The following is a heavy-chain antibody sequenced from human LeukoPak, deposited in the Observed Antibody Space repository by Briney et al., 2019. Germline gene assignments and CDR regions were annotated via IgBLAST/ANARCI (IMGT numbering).Heavy chain of an antibody. CDR1: GFTFSNYA. D-gene: IGHD1-26*01. CDR2: ISGSGGST. J-gene: IGHJ4*02. Sequence: GGSLRLSCAASGFTFSNYAMNWVRQAPGKGLEWVSAISGSGGSTYYADSVKGRFTISRDNSKNTLYLQMNSLRAEDTAVYYCAKEPIVGATWSSGDYWGQGTLVTVSS. V-gene: IGHV3-23*01. CDR3: AKEPIVGATWSSGDY.